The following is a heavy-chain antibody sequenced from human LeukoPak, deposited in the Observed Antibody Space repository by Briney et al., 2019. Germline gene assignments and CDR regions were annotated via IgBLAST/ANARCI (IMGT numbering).Heavy chain of an antibody. CDR3: ARDSHRYCSGGSCVPYNWFDP. D-gene: IGHD2-15*01. CDR2: ISYDGSNK. J-gene: IGHJ5*02. Sequence: GGSLRLSCAASGFTFSSYAMHWVRQAPGKGLEWVAVISYDGSNKYYADSVKGRFTISRDNSKNTLYLQMNSLRAEDTAVYYCARDSHRYCSGGSCVPYNWFDPWGQGTLVTVSS. CDR1: GFTFSSYA. V-gene: IGHV3-30-3*01.